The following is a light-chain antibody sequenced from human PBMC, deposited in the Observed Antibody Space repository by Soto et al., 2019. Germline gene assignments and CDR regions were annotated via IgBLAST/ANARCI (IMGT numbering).Light chain of an antibody. V-gene: IGLV2-14*03. CDR3: SSYSHSPPSYV. J-gene: IGLJ1*01. CDR2: HVT. Sequence: QSVLTQPASVSGSPGQSITISCTGSSVDVGDYNSVSWYQQHPGKAPKVMIYHVTIRASGVSNRFPGSKSGNTASLTISGLQAEDEADYYCSSYSHSPPSYVFGTGTKVTVL. CDR1: SVDVGDYNS.